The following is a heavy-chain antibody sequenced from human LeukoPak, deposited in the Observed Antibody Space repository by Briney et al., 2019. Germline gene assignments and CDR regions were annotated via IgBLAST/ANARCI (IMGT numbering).Heavy chain of an antibody. CDR3: ARVRHDYGGNPLLNNWFDP. Sequence: PSETLSLTCTVSGGSISSYYWSWIRQPPGKGLEWIGYIYYSGSTNYNPSLKSRVTISVDTSKNQFSLKLSSVTAADTAVYYCARVRHDYGGNPLLNNWFDPWGQGTLVTVSS. CDR2: IYYSGST. J-gene: IGHJ5*02. D-gene: IGHD4-17*01. V-gene: IGHV4-59*01. CDR1: GGSISSYY.